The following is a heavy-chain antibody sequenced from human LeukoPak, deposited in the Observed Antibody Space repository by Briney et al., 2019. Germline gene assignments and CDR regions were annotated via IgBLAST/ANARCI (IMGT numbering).Heavy chain of an antibody. Sequence: ETLSLTCAVYGGSFSGYYWSWVRQAPGKGLEWVSAISGSGGSTYYADSVKGRFTISRDNSKNTLYLQMNSLRAEDTAVYYCAKIGYGDQRLFDYWGQGTLVTVSS. CDR3: AKIGYGDQRLFDY. V-gene: IGHV3-23*01. J-gene: IGHJ4*02. CDR1: GGSFSGYY. CDR2: ISGSGGST. D-gene: IGHD4-17*01.